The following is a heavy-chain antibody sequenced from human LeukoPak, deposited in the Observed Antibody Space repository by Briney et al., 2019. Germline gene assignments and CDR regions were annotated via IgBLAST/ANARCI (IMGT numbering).Heavy chain of an antibody. CDR3: ARDLTAMMGVPYYYGMDV. CDR2: IWYDGSNK. V-gene: IGHV3-33*01. D-gene: IGHD5-18*01. J-gene: IGHJ6*02. CDR1: GFTFSSYG. Sequence: GGSLRLSCAASGFTFSSYGMHWVRQAPGKGLEWVAVIWYDGSNKYYADSVKGRFTISRDNSKNTLYLQMNSLRAEDTAVYYCARDLTAMMGVPYYYGMDVWGQGTTVTVSS.